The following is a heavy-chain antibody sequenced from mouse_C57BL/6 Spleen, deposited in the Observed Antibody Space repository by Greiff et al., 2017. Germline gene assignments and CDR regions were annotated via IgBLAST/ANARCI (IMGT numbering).Heavy chain of an antibody. Sequence: VQLQQSGPELVKPGASVKLSCEASGYTFTSYDINWVKQRPGQGLEWIGWIYPRDGSTKYTEKFKGKATLTVDTSSSTAYMELHSLTSGDSAVYFCARREARVTFDYWGQGTTLTVSS. J-gene: IGHJ2*01. CDR2: IYPRDGST. CDR1: GYTFTSYD. CDR3: ARREARVTFDY. V-gene: IGHV1-85*01. D-gene: IGHD2-2*01.